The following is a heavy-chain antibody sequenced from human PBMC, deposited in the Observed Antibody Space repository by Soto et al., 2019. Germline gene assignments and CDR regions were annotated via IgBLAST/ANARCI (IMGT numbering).Heavy chain of an antibody. CDR2: ISSSGSTI. J-gene: IGHJ3*02. CDR1: GYTFSDYY. Sequence: GGSLRLSCAASGYTFSDYYMSWIRQAPGKGLEWVSYISSSGSTIYYADSVKGRFTISRDNAKNSLYLQMNSLRAEDTAVYYCARDLRFLEWLFRSWVGAFDIWGQRTTVTVSS. CDR3: ARDLRFLEWLFRSWVGAFDI. D-gene: IGHD3-3*01. V-gene: IGHV3-11*01.